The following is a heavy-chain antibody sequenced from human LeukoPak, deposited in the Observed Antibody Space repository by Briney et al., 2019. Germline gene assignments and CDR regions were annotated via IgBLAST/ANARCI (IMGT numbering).Heavy chain of an antibody. V-gene: IGHV4-39*01. CDR2: IYYSGST. Sequence: MPSETLSLTCTVSGGSISSSNYYWGWIRQPPGKGLEWIGSIYYSGSTYYNPSLKSRVTMSVDTSKNQVSLKLSSVTAADTAVYYCAGRSSRLAPRYYFDYWGQGALVTVSS. CDR3: AGRSSRLAPRYYFDY. J-gene: IGHJ4*02. CDR1: GGSISSSNYY. D-gene: IGHD6-13*01.